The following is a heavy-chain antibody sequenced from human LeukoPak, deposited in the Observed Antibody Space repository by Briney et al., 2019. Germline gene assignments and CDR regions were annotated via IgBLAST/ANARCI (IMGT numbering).Heavy chain of an antibody. CDR1: GFTFSSYG. CDR3: AKGILYDYGDYGQGFDY. V-gene: IGHV3-30*18. CDR2: ISYDGSNK. D-gene: IGHD4-17*01. J-gene: IGHJ4*02. Sequence: PGRSLRLSCAASGFTFSSYGMHWVRQAPGKGPEWVAVISYDGSNKYYADSVKGRFTISRDNSKNTLYLQMNSLRAEDTAVYYCAKGILYDYGDYGQGFDYWGQGTLVTVSS.